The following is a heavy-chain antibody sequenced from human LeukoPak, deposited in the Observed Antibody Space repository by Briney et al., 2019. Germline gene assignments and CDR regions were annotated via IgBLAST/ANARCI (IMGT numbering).Heavy chain of an antibody. V-gene: IGHV4-59*08. CDR1: GGSINNYY. Sequence: SETLSLTCTVSGGSINNYYWSWIRQPPGKGLEWLAYIYYSGSSNYNPSLKSRVTISVDTSKNQFSLKLSSVTAADTVVYYCARLGAGRSIAVTGHFDYWGQGTLVTVSS. CDR2: IYYSGSS. J-gene: IGHJ4*02. CDR3: ARLGAGRSIAVTGHFDY. D-gene: IGHD6-19*01.